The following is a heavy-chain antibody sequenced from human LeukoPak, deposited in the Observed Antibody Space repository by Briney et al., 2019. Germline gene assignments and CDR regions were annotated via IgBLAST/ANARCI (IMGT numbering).Heavy chain of an antibody. J-gene: IGHJ4*02. CDR2: IYSGGST. CDR1: GFTVSSNY. CDR3: ASQGIQLWIGYFDY. V-gene: IGHV3-66*01. Sequence: GSLRLSCTASGFTVSSNYMSWVRQAPGKGLEWVSVIYSGGSTYYADSVKGRFTISRDNSKNTLYLQMNSLRAEDTAVYYCASQGIQLWIGYFDYWGQGTLVTVSS. D-gene: IGHD5-18*01.